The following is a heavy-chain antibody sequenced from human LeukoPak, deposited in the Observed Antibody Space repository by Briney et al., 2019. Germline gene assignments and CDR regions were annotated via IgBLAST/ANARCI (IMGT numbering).Heavy chain of an antibody. V-gene: IGHV3-7*04. CDR2: IKEDGSDK. J-gene: IGHJ4*02. CDR1: GFSFRSFW. D-gene: IGHD3-10*01. CDR3: ARVLWFGGIYYFDY. Sequence: PGGSLRLSCAASGFSFRSFWMSWVCQAPGKGLEWVASIKEDGSDKYYVESVKGRFTISRENARNSLYLQMNSLRAEDTAVYYCARVLWFGGIYYFDYWGQGTLVTVSS.